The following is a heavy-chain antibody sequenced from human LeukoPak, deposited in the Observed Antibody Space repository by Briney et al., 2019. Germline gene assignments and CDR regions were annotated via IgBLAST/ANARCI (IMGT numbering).Heavy chain of an antibody. Sequence: PGGSLRLSCAASGFTFSSYEMNWVRQAPGKGLEWVSYISSSGSTIYYADFVKGRFTISRDNAKNSLYLQMNSLRAEDTAVYYCARGVPYSSSWLREFDYWGQGTLVTVSS. D-gene: IGHD6-13*01. CDR3: ARGVPYSSSWLREFDY. CDR1: GFTFSSYE. V-gene: IGHV3-48*03. CDR2: ISSSGSTI. J-gene: IGHJ4*02.